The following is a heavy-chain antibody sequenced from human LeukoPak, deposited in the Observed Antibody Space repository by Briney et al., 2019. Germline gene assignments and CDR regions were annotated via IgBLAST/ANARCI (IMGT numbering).Heavy chain of an antibody. Sequence: GESLKISCQGSGYSFNTYWIGWVRQLPGKGLEWMGLIYPGDFDTKYSPSFQGQVTISADKSISAAYLQWSSLEVSDTAMYYCASRDDYGSGSYPPDAFDIWGQGTMVTVSS. D-gene: IGHD3-10*01. V-gene: IGHV5-51*01. J-gene: IGHJ3*02. CDR1: GYSFNTYW. CDR3: ASRDDYGSGSYPPDAFDI. CDR2: IYPGDFDT.